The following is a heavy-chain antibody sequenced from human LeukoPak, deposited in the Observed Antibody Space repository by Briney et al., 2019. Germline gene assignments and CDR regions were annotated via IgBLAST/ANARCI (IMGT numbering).Heavy chain of an antibody. CDR2: VSHSGTT. D-gene: IGHD5-24*01. CDR3: ARVGGWLQLKRWGFDY. Sequence: SETLSLTCTVSGGSISSYSWSWIRQPPGKGLEWIGEVSHSGTTTYNPSLKGRVIISMDTSKRQFSLKVTSVTAADTAIYYCARVGGWLQLKRWGFDYWGQGTPVTVSS. V-gene: IGHV4-34*01. CDR1: GGSISSYS. J-gene: IGHJ4*02.